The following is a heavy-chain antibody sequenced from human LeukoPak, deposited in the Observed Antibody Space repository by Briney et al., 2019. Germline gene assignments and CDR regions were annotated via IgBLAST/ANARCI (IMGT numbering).Heavy chain of an antibody. V-gene: IGHV3-23*01. D-gene: IGHD6-19*01. CDR1: GFPFSKFE. CDR2: ISVTGDNT. J-gene: IGHJ4*02. CDR3: VKGGWLDY. Sequence: PGGSLRLSCAASGFPFSKFEMSWARQAPGKGLEWVSFISVTGDNTHYADSVKGRFTISRDNSKNTLYLQMNSLRDEDTAVYYCVKGGWLDYWGQGTPVTVSS.